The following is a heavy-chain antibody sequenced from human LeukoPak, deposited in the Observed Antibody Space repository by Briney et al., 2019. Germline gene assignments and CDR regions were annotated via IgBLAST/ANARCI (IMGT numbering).Heavy chain of an antibody. CDR2: INHSGST. CDR3: ARCDGHDASDI. Sequence: SETLSLTCAVYGGSFSGYYWSWIRQPPGKGLEWIGEINHSGSTNYNPSLKSRVTISVDTSKNQFSLKLSSVTAADTAVYYCARCDGHDASDIWGQGTMVTVSS. CDR1: GGSFSGYY. J-gene: IGHJ3*02. V-gene: IGHV4-34*01. D-gene: IGHD5-24*01.